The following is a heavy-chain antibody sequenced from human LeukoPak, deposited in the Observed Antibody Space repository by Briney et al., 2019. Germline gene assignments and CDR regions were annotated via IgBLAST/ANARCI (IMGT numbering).Heavy chain of an antibody. D-gene: IGHD4-17*01. Sequence: GGSLRLSCVASGFTFSSYSMNWVRQAPGKGLEWVSSISSSSSYTYHADSVKGRFTISRDNAKNSVYLQMNSLRAEDTAVYYCARTNEGYGDYYPFDYWGQGTLVTVSS. J-gene: IGHJ4*02. CDR3: ARTNEGYGDYYPFDY. V-gene: IGHV3-21*01. CDR2: ISSSSSYT. CDR1: GFTFSSYS.